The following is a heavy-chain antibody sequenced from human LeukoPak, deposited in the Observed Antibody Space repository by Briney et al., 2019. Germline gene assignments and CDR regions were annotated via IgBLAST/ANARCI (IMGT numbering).Heavy chain of an antibody. V-gene: IGHV3-30-3*01. CDR1: GFTFSYYA. CDR2: LSYDGSKK. Sequence: GGSLRLSCAASGFTFSYYAMHWVRQAPGKGLEWVAVLSYDGSKKYYADSVKGRFTISRDNSKNTLYLQMNRLRGEDTAVYYCARDREHYDSGGYSSFFDPWGQGTQVTVSS. J-gene: IGHJ5*02. D-gene: IGHD3-22*01. CDR3: ARDREHYDSGGYSSFFDP.